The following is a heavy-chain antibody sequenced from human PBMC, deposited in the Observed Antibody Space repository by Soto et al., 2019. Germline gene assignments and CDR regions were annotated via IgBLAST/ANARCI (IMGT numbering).Heavy chain of an antibody. J-gene: IGHJ1*01. D-gene: IGHD6-19*01. V-gene: IGHV3-23*01. CDR3: AKSDGGGWVHYFQH. CDR2: ISKTGDTT. CDR1: GFTFSSDT. Sequence: EVQLLESGGGLVQPGGSLRLSCAASGFTFSSDTMSWVRQAPGKGLEWVSAISKTGDTTYYADSVKGRFTISRDTSTNTMDLQMNSLRAEDTAVYYCAKSDGGGWVHYFQHWGQGTLVTVSS.